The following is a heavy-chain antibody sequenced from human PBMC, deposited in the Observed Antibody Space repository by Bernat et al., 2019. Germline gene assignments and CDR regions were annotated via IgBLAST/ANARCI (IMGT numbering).Heavy chain of an antibody. CDR2: IRYDGSNK. V-gene: IGHV3-30*02. D-gene: IGHD6-13*01. Sequence: MQLLESGGDLVQPGGSLRLSCAASGFTFSSYGMHWVRQAPGKGLEWVAFIRYDGSNKYYADSVKGRFTISRDNSKNTLYLQMNSLRAEDTAVYYCAKERDSSNWYGGGFDYWGQGTLVTVSS. CDR3: AKERDSSNWYGGGFDY. J-gene: IGHJ4*02. CDR1: GFTFSSYG.